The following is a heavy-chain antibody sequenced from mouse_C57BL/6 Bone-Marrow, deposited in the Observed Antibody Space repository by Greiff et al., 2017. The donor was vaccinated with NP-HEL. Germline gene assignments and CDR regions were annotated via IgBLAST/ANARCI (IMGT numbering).Heavy chain of an antibody. CDR1: GFNIKDDY. CDR3: TTYGSYYAMDY. V-gene: IGHV14-4*01. J-gene: IGHJ4*01. D-gene: IGHD2-2*01. Sequence: VQLQQSGAELVRPGASVKLSCTASGFNIKDDYMHWVKQRPEQGLEWIEWIDPENGDTEYASKFQGKATITADTSSNTAYLQLSSLTSEDTAVYYCTTYGSYYAMDYWGQGTSVTVSS. CDR2: IDPENGDT.